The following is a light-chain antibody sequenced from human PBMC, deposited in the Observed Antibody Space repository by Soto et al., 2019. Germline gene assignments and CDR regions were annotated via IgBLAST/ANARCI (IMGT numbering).Light chain of an antibody. J-gene: IGLJ1*01. Sequence: ALTQPASVSGSPRQSITISCTGTSSDVGGYNYVSWYQQHPGKAPKFMIYDVSNRPSGVSNRFSGSKSGNTASLTISGLQAEDEADYYCCSYTTSNTRQIVFGTGTKVTVL. CDR2: DVS. CDR1: SSDVGGYNY. CDR3: CSYTTSNTRQIV. V-gene: IGLV2-14*01.